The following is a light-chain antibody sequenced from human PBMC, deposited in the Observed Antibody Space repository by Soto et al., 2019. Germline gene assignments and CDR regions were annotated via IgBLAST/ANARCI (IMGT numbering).Light chain of an antibody. CDR3: QQFNSYPQA. CDR2: DAS. V-gene: IGKV1-13*02. Sequence: AIQLTQSPSSLSASVGDRVTITCRASQGISSALAWYQQKPGKAPKLLIYDASSLESGVPSRFSGSGSGTDFTLTISSLQPEDFAAYYCQQFNSYPQAFGQGTRLEMK. J-gene: IGKJ5*01. CDR1: QGISSA.